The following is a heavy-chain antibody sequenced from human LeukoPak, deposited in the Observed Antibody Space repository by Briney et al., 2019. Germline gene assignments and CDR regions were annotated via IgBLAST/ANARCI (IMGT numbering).Heavy chain of an antibody. CDR1: DYSISSGYY. Sequence: SETLSLTCAVSDYSISSGYYWGWIRRPRGKGLEWIGSIYHFGDTFHNPSLKSRVTLSVDTSKNQFFLKLSSVTAADSAVYYCARLRSQPYFDYWGQGIMVTVSS. V-gene: IGHV4-38-2*01. CDR3: ARLRSQPYFDY. J-gene: IGHJ4*02. D-gene: IGHD2-15*01. CDR2: IYHFGDT.